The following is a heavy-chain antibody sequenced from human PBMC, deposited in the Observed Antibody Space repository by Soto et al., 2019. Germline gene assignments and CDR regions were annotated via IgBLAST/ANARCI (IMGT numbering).Heavy chain of an antibody. D-gene: IGHD3-10*01. J-gene: IGHJ5*02. Sequence: SVNVYCQASGGTFSRYAISLVRQAPGQGLEWMGGIIPIFGTANYAQKFQGRVTITADESTSTAYMELSSLRSEDTAVYYCTYFGYGSEQWEGWFDPWGQGTLVTVSS. CDR3: TYFGYGSEQWEGWFDP. CDR1: GGTFSRYA. V-gene: IGHV1-69*13. CDR2: IIPIFGTA.